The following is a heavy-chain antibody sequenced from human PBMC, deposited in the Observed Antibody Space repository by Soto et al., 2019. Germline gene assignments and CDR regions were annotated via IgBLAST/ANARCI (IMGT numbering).Heavy chain of an antibody. V-gene: IGHV3-30*18. CDR2: ITYEGSQI. CDR3: AKGRGEMNWANYYGLDV. Sequence: QVQLVESGGGVVQPGKSLRLSCAASGFSFPRFGMLWVRQAPGKGLEWVALITYEGSQIFYADAVKGRFTISRDNGDNTLSLQMDNLRTEDTATYFCAKGRGEMNWANYYGLDVWGQGTTVTVSS. D-gene: IGHD7-27*01. J-gene: IGHJ6*02. CDR1: GFSFPRFG.